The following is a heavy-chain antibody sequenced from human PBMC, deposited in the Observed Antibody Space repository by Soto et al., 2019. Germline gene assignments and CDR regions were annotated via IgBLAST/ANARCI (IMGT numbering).Heavy chain of an antibody. Sequence: GESLKISCKGSGYIFSTYWISWVRQMPGKGLEWMGRIDPSDSYTNYSPSFQGHVTISADKSISTAYLQWSSLKASDTAVYYCARLRFWQQGYLQYWGPGTLVTVS. CDR3: ARLRFWQQGYLQY. CDR1: GYIFSTYW. V-gene: IGHV5-10-1*01. J-gene: IGHJ1*01. D-gene: IGHD6-13*01. CDR2: IDPSDSYT.